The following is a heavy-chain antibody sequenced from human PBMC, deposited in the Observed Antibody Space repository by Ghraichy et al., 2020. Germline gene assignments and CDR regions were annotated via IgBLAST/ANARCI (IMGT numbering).Heavy chain of an antibody. CDR2: ISYDGSNK. CDR1: GFTFSSYA. J-gene: IGHJ4*02. V-gene: IGHV3-30-3*01. D-gene: IGHD6-19*01. CDR3: AREWDSSGYEGADFDY. Sequence: GGSLRLSCAASGFTFSSYAMHWVRQAPGKGLEWVAVISYDGSNKYYADSVKGRFTISRDNSKNTLYLQMNSLRAEDTAVYYCAREWDSSGYEGADFDYWPGNPGHRLL.